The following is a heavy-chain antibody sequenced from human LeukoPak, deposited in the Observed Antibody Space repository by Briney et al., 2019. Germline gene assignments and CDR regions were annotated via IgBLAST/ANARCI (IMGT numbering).Heavy chain of an antibody. J-gene: IGHJ4*02. D-gene: IGHD2-15*01. Sequence: GGSLRLSCAVSGITFNSYAMSWVRQAPGKGLEWVSAISGSGDSTYCADIVKGRFPSSRDNSKNMLYMQVTILRAEDTALYSCAKDLAATSTTRFSYWDSWGQGTLVTVSS. V-gene: IGHV3-23*01. CDR2: ISGSGDST. CDR1: GITFNSYA. CDR3: AKDLAATSTTRFSYWDS.